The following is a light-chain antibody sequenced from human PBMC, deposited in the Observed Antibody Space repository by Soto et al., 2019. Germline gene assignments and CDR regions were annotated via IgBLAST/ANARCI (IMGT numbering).Light chain of an antibody. CDR1: SGHSSYT. V-gene: IGLV4-69*01. CDR3: QTWGAGIVV. Sequence: QPVLTQSPSASASLGASVKLTCTLSSGHSSYTIAWHQQQPEKGTRYLMKLNTDGSHSRGDGIPDRFSGSRSGAERYLTISRLQSEDEADYYCQTWGAGIVVFGGGTKLTVL. CDR2: LNTDGSH. J-gene: IGLJ2*01.